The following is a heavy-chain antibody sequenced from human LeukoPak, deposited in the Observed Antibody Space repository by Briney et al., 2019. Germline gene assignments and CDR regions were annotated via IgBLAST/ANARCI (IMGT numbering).Heavy chain of an antibody. D-gene: IGHD5-24*01. Sequence: SETLSLSCAVYGGSFSGDYWSWIRQPPGKGLQWIGDINHSGNTNNNPPLKSRVTMSVDTSKNQLSLNLTSVTAADTAVYYCARVHGHNLGTLDYWGQGILVTVSS. CDR1: GGSFSGDY. J-gene: IGHJ4*02. CDR3: ARVHGHNLGTLDY. CDR2: INHSGNT. V-gene: IGHV4-34*01.